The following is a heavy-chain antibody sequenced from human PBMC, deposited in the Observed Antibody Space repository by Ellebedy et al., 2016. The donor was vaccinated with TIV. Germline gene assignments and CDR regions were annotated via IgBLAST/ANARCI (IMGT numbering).Heavy chain of an antibody. J-gene: IGHJ4*02. Sequence: GESLKISCVASGYTFSDHYMDWVRQTPGKRLEWVGRIRNKANRYMTEYAASVKGRFTISSDDSKNSLSLQMNSLKTEDTAVYDCARAAYSHGFDNWGQGTLVTVSS. CDR2: IRNKANRYMT. V-gene: IGHV3-72*01. D-gene: IGHD4-11*01. CDR1: GYTFSDHY. CDR3: ARAAYSHGFDN.